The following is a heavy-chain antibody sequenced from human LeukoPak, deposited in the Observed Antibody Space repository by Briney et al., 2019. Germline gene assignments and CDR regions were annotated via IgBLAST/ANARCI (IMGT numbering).Heavy chain of an antibody. J-gene: IGHJ3*02. CDR3: ARERTMVGGADI. CDR2: VYNAGSNFNSGS. Sequence: TSETLSLTCTVSGGSISSYYWSWIRQPAGKGLEWIGRVYNAGSNFNSGSNYNPSLKSRVTMSLDTSNNQFSLRLSSVTAADTAVYYCARERTMVGGADIWGQGTKVTVSS. CDR1: GGSISSYY. D-gene: IGHD2-21*01. V-gene: IGHV4-4*07.